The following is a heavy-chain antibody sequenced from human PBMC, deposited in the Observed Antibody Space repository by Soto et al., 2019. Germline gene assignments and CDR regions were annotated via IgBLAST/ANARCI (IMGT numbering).Heavy chain of an antibody. V-gene: IGHV4-39*01. CDR1: GGSLGSSSYY. D-gene: IGHD6-19*01. J-gene: IGHJ4*02. CDR3: ARHGYTSGRTYFDY. Sequence: SETLSLTCTVSGGSLGSSSYYWGWIRQPPGKGLEWIGSIYDRGSTYSNPSLKSRLTTSLDTSKNQFSLKLTSVTAADTAVYYCARHGYTSGRTYFDYWGQGTLVTVSS. CDR2: IYDRGST.